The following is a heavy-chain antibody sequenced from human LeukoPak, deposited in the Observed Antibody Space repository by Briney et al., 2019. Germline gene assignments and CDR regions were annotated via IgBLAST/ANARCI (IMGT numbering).Heavy chain of an antibody. CDR2: ISGSGGST. V-gene: IGHV3-23*01. Sequence: PGGSLRLSCAASGFTFSSYGMSWVRQAPGKGLEWVSAISGSGGSTYYADSVKGRFTISRDNSKNTLYLQMNSLRAEDTAVYYCAAQYCSGGSCYFDPFDYWGQGTLVTVSS. D-gene: IGHD2-15*01. J-gene: IGHJ4*02. CDR3: AAQYCSGGSCYFDPFDY. CDR1: GFTFSSYG.